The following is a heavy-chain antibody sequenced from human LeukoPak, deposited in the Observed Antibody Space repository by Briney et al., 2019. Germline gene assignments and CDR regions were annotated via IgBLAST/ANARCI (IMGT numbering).Heavy chain of an antibody. CDR1: GGTFSSYA. V-gene: IGHV1-69*04. CDR2: IIPILGIA. J-gene: IGHJ4*02. CDR3: ARDYYGSGSYYPHY. Sequence: SVKVSCKASGGTFSSYAISWVRQAPGQGLEWMGRIIPILGIANYAQNFQGRVTITADKSTSTAYMELSSLRSEDTAVYYCARDYYGSGSYYPHYWGQGTLVTVSS. D-gene: IGHD3-10*01.